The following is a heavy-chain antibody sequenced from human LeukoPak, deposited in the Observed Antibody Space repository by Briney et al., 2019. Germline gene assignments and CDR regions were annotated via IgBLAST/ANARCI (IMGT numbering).Heavy chain of an antibody. D-gene: IGHD3-16*01. CDR3: ARGRVAGL. J-gene: IGHJ4*02. CDR1: GGSSSGYY. V-gene: IGHV4-34*01. Sequence: SETLSLTCAVYGGSSSGYYWSWIRQPPGKGLEWIGEINHSGSTNYNPSLKSRVTISVDTSKNQFSLKLSSVTAADTAVYYCARGRVAGLWGQGTLVTVSS. CDR2: INHSGST.